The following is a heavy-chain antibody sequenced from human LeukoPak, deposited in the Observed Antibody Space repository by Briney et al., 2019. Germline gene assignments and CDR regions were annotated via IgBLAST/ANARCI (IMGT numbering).Heavy chain of an antibody. J-gene: IGHJ4*02. D-gene: IGHD3-9*01. CDR1: GGSISSSNYY. Sequence: SETLSLTCTVSGGSISSSNYYWVWIRQPPGKGLEWVGSIYYSGSTYYNPSLKSRVTISVDTSKNQFSLKLSSVTAADTAVYYCALRYFDRDYWGQGTLVTVST. CDR3: ALRYFDRDY. V-gene: IGHV4-39*01. CDR2: IYYSGST.